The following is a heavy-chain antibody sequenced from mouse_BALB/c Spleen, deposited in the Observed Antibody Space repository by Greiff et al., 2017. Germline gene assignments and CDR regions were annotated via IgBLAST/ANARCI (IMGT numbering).Heavy chain of an antibody. D-gene: IGHD2-1*01. CDR1: GFNIKDYY. V-gene: IGHV14-4*02. CDR2: IDPENGDT. CDR3: KKVLYGNYVGAMDY. J-gene: IGHJ4*01. Sequence: EVQLQQSGAELVRSGASVKLSCTASGFNIKDYYMHWVKQRPEQGLEWIGWIDPENGDTEYAPKFQGKATMTADTSSNTAYLQLSSLTSEDTAVYYCKKVLYGNYVGAMDYWGQGTSVTVSS.